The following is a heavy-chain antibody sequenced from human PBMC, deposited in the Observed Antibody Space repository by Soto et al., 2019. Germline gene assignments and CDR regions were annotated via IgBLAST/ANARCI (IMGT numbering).Heavy chain of an antibody. D-gene: IGHD3-22*01. J-gene: IGHJ4*02. CDR2: ISSSSSTI. V-gene: IGHV3-48*02. Sequence: PGGSLRLSCAASGFTFSSYSMNWVRQAPGKGLEWVSYISSSSSTIYYADSVKGRFTISRDNAKNSLYLQMNSLRDEDTAVYYCARARIVVVTSYYFDYWGQGTLVTVSS. CDR1: GFTFSSYS. CDR3: ARARIVVVTSYYFDY.